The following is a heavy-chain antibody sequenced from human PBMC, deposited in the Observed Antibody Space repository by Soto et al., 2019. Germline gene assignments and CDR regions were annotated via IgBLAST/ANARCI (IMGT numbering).Heavy chain of an antibody. J-gene: IGHJ4*02. Sequence: GGSLRLSCAASGFTFRSYGMHWVRQAPGKGLEWVAIISYDGSNKYYAGSVKGRFNISRDDSKNTLYLQMNSLRAEDTAVYYCAKRGPTSSSGWFSIDYWGPGTLVTVS. CDR3: AKRGPTSSSGWFSIDY. CDR2: ISYDGSNK. V-gene: IGHV3-30*18. D-gene: IGHD6-19*01. CDR1: GFTFRSYG.